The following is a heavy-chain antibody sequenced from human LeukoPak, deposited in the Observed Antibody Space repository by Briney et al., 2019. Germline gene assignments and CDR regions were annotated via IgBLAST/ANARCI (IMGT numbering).Heavy chain of an antibody. CDR2: IKQDGSEK. Sequence: GGSLRLSRAASGFTFSSYWMSWVRQAPGKGLEWVANIKQDGSEKYYVDSVKGRFTISRDNATNSLYLKMNSLRAEDTAVYYCARGQYYDFWSGYYTGKGYFDYWGQGTLVTVSS. V-gene: IGHV3-7*01. CDR1: GFTFSSYW. CDR3: ARGQYYDFWSGYYTGKGYFDY. D-gene: IGHD3-3*01. J-gene: IGHJ4*02.